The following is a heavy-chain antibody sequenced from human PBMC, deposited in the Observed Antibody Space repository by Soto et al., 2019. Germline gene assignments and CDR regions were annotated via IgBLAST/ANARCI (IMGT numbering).Heavy chain of an antibody. CDR2: IYHSGST. J-gene: IGHJ3*02. CDR3: VRGLRQITMIVVVIRRPVAFDI. CDR1: GYSISSGYY. D-gene: IGHD3-22*01. V-gene: IGHV4-38-2*01. Sequence: PSETLSLTCAVSGYSISSGYYWGWIRQPPGKGLEGIGSIYHSGSTYYNQSLKSRVTISVDTSKNQFSLKLSSVTEADTAVYYCVRGLRQITMIVVVIRRPVAFDIWGQGTMVTVSS.